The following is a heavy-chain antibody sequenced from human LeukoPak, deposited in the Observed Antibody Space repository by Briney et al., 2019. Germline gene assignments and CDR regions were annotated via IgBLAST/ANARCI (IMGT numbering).Heavy chain of an antibody. CDR3: AKELLWFGELSSLVGGDY. Sequence: GGSLRLSCAASGFTVSSNYMTWVRQAPGKGLEWVAVIYSGDQTYCVDSVKGRFTISRDNSKNTLYLQMNSLRAEDTAVYYCAKELLWFGELSSLVGGDYWGQGTLVTVSS. CDR1: GFTVSSNY. J-gene: IGHJ4*02. CDR2: IYSGDQT. D-gene: IGHD3-10*01. V-gene: IGHV3-66*02.